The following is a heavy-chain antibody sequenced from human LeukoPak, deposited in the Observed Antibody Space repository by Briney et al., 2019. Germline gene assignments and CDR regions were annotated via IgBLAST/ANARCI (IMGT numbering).Heavy chain of an antibody. V-gene: IGHV3-11*05. J-gene: IGHJ4*02. CDR2: INSSGIYT. Sequence: GGPLRLSCAASGFTFSDYYMSWIRQAPGKGLEWVSYINSSGIYTNYADSVKGRFTISRDNAKNSLYPQMSSLRVEDTAVYYCARAAIAGAGKCYFDYWGQGSLVTASS. D-gene: IGHD6-13*01. CDR3: ARAAIAGAGKCYFDY. CDR1: GFTFSDYY.